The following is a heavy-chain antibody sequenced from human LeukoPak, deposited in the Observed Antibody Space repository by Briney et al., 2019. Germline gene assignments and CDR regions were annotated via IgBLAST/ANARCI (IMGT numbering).Heavy chain of an antibody. J-gene: IGHJ4*02. V-gene: IGHV4-34*01. D-gene: IGHD6-19*01. CDR3: ARLKSVALAGPYYFDY. Sequence: SETLSLTCAVYGGSFSGYYWSWIRQPPGKGLEWIGEINHIGSTNYNPSLKSRVTISVDTSKNQFSLKLSSVTAADTAVYYCARLKSVALAGPYYFDYWGQGTLVTVSS. CDR1: GGSFSGYY. CDR2: INHIGST.